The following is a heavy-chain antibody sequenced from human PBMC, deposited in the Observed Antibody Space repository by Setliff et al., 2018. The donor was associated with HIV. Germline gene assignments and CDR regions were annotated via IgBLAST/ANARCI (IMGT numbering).Heavy chain of an antibody. Sequence: SETLSLTCTVSGGSISGGGYYWSWIRQHPGKGLDWIGNIYYIGNTDYNPSLKSRVTISIDTSKNQFSLKLSSVTAADTAIYYCARENPDGWLHHYTDVWGKGTTVTVSS. CDR1: GGSISGGGYY. V-gene: IGHV4-31*03. D-gene: IGHD2-15*01. J-gene: IGHJ6*03. CDR3: ARENPDGWLHHYTDV. CDR2: IYYIGNT.